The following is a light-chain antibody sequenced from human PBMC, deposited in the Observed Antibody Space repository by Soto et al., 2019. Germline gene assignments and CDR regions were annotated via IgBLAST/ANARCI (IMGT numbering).Light chain of an antibody. CDR1: SSDVGLYAY. V-gene: IGLV2-14*01. CDR3: SSYTSDSSYV. Sequence: QSVRTPPASVSGSPGQSITISCTGTSSDVGLYAYVSWYQQHPGKAPQLMIYAVSNRPSGVSNRFSASKSGNTASLFISGLQAEDEADYYCSSYTSDSSYVFGSGTKVTVL. J-gene: IGLJ1*01. CDR2: AVS.